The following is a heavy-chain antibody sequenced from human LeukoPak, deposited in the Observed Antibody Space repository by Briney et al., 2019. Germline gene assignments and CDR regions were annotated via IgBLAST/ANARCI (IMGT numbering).Heavy chain of an antibody. D-gene: IGHD3-22*01. V-gene: IGHV3-23*01. CDR3: AKSSYYDSSGYYREYYLDY. CDR1: GFTFSSYA. J-gene: IGHJ4*02. CDR2: VSGSGGST. Sequence: PGGSLRLSCAASGFTFSSYAMSWVRQAPGKGLEWVSSVSGSGGSTYYADSVKGRFTISRDNSKSTLFLQMNSLRAEDTAVYYCAKSSYYDSSGYYREYYLDYWGQGTLVTVSS.